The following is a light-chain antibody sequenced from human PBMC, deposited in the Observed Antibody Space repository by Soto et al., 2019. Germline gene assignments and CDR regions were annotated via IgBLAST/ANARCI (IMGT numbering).Light chain of an antibody. CDR2: GAS. Sequence: VMTEAPATLSVSAGQRDTLCCRASQTINNNIDWYQLKDGQVPIILIYGASTSATHIPARFSGSGSGTESTLTISSPQTEDFAEYHCQQYKNWHQTFGQGPNVEIK. CDR1: QTINNN. CDR3: QQYKNWHQT. V-gene: IGKV3-15*01. J-gene: IGKJ1*01.